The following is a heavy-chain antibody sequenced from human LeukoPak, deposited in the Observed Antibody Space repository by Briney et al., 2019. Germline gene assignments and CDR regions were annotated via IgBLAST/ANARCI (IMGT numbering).Heavy chain of an antibody. CDR3: ARQRYQLLDDAFDI. V-gene: IGHV4-59*08. J-gene: IGHJ3*02. D-gene: IGHD2-2*01. CDR1: GGSISSYY. CDR2: IYYSGST. Sequence: SETLSLTCTVSGGSISSYYWSWIRQPPGKGLEWIGYIYYSGSTNYNPSLKSRVTISVDTSKNQFSLKLSSVTAADTAVYYCARQRYQLLDDAFDIWGQETMVTVSS.